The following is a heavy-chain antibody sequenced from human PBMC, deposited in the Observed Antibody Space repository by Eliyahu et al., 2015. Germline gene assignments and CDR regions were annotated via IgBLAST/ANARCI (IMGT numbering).Heavy chain of an antibody. CDR2: ISSSSSYI. V-gene: IGHV3-21*01. J-gene: IGHJ6*02. CDR3: ARDTVAGSPLLMDV. D-gene: IGHD6-19*01. Sequence: EWVSSISSSSSYIYYADSVKGRFTISRDNAKNSLYLQMNSLRAEDTAVYYCARDTVAGSPLLMDVWGQGTTVTVSS.